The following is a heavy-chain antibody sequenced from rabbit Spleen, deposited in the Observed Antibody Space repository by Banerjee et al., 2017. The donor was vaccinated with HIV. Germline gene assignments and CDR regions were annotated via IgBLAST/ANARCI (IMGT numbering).Heavy chain of an antibody. CDR3: ARDLDGVIGWNFGW. Sequence: QEHLVESGGGLVQPGGSLKLSCKASGFDFSSYGMSWVRQAPGKGLEWIGYIDPLFGNTYYANWVNGRFSISRENTQNTLYLQLSSLTAADTATYFCARDLDGVIGWNFGWWGPGTLVTVS. CDR1: GFDFSSYG. V-gene: IGHV1S47*01. J-gene: IGHJ4*01. D-gene: IGHD4-1*01. CDR2: IDPLFGNT.